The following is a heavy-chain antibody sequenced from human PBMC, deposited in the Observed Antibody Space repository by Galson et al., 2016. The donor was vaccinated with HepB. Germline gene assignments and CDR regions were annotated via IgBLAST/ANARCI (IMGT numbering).Heavy chain of an antibody. J-gene: IGHJ4*02. Sequence: SLRLSCAASGFTFSRSDMHWVRQAPGKGLEWVAVISYDGSYKYYADSVKGRFTISRDNSKNTLYLQMNSLRAEDTAVYYCAKDLADYYDSTGYYTGLDYWGQGTLVTVSS. V-gene: IGHV3-30*18. CDR2: ISYDGSYK. CDR1: GFTFSRSD. D-gene: IGHD3-22*01. CDR3: AKDLADYYDSTGYYTGLDY.